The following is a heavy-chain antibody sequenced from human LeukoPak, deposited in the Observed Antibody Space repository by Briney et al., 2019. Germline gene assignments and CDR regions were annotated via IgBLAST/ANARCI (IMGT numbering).Heavy chain of an antibody. CDR2: ISAYNGNT. CDR3: ARDRGRRFWANDYYFDY. Sequence: GASVKVSCKASGYTFTSYGISWVRQAPGQGLEGMGWISAYNGNTNYAQKLQGRVTMTTDTSTSTAYMELRSLRSDDTAVYYCARDRGRRFWANDYYFDYWGQGTLVTVSS. V-gene: IGHV1-18*01. CDR1: GYTFTSYG. D-gene: IGHD3-3*01. J-gene: IGHJ4*02.